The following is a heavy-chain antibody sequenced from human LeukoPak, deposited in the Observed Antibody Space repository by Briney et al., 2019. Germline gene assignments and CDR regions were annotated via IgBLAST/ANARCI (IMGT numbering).Heavy chain of an antibody. CDR1: GFTFSSFP. Sequence: PGGSLRLSCAPSGFTFSSFPLTWVRQRPGKGLEWVSTISGSATRTYYADSVKGRFTISRDMSNSTLFLQMNSLRVEDTAVYYCAKSGHSTSSWFDPWGQGTLVIVSS. J-gene: IGHJ5*02. D-gene: IGHD6-6*01. CDR2: ISGSATRT. CDR3: AKSGHSTSSWFDP. V-gene: IGHV3-23*01.